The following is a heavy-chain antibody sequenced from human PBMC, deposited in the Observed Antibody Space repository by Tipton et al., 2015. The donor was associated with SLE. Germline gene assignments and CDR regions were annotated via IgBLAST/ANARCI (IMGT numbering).Heavy chain of an antibody. D-gene: IGHD7-27*01. CDR2: MYYSGSN. Sequence: TLSLTCTVSGGSISSYFWSWIRQPPGKGLEWIGYMYYSGSNSYNPSLKSRVTISVDTSKTHFSLRLNSVTAADTAVYYCARGGLGSDLRGSIYFGSWGQGTLVTVPS. J-gene: IGHJ4*02. V-gene: IGHV4-59*01. CDR3: ARGGLGSDLRGSIYFGS. CDR1: GGSISSYF.